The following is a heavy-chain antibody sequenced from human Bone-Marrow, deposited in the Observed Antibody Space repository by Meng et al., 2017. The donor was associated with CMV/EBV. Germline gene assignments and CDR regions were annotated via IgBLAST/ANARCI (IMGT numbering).Heavy chain of an antibody. CDR2: ISYTGYI. CDR1: GASISKNY. J-gene: IGHJ3*02. D-gene: IGHD1-1*01. Sequence: SETLSLTCTVSGASISKNYWSWSRRPPGKGLEYIGSISYTGYIEYNPSLKGRVTMSLDTSKNRFSLKLTSVTAADTAMYYCAGPDDMGSSPHDPFDIWGQGTMVNVSS. V-gene: IGHV4-59*01. CDR3: AGPDDMGSSPHDPFDI.